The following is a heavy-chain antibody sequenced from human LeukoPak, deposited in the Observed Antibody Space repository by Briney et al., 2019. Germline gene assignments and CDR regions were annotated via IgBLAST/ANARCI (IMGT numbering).Heavy chain of an antibody. V-gene: IGHV1-69*13. J-gene: IGHJ4*02. CDR1: GGTFSSYA. CDR3: ALCIAAAGTTCGY. D-gene: IGHD6-13*01. Sequence: GASVKVSCKASGGTFSSYAISWVRQAPGQGLEWMGGIIPILGTANYAQKFQGRVTITADESTSTAYMELSSLRSEDAAVYYCALCIAAAGTTCGYWGQGTLVTVSS. CDR2: IIPILGTA.